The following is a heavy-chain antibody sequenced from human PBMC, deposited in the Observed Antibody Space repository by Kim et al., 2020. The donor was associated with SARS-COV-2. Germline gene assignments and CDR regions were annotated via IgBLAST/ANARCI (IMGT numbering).Heavy chain of an antibody. CDR3: TSPLEGYDPRDF. D-gene: IGHD5-18*01. CDR1: GSSFSRFA. CDR2: ITDDGVDK. V-gene: IGHV3-21*01. Sequence: GGSLRLSCAASGSSFSRFAIHWVRQAPGKGLEWVSTITDDGVDKYYAESVRGRFTISRDIAKHSVFLQMDSLGVEDTATYYCTSPLEGYDPRDFWGQGTLVAVSS. J-gene: IGHJ4*02.